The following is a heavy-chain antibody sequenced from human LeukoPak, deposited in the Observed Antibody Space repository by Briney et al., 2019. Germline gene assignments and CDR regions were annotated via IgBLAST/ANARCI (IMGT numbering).Heavy chain of an antibody. CDR1: GGSLGREF. CDR2: IYDIGTT. D-gene: IGHD3-10*01. CDR3: ARLYGSGPRGAFDI. Sequence: PSETLSLTCTVSGGSLGREFWTWIRQPPGKGLEWIGYIYDIGTTNYNPSLKSRVTIFVDTSRNQFSLNLTSVTAADTAVYYRARLYGSGPRGAFDIWGQGTLVTVSS. V-gene: IGHV4-59*08. J-gene: IGHJ3*02.